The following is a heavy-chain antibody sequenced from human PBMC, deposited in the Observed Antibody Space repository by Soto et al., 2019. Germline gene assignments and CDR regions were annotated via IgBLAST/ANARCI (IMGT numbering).Heavy chain of an antibody. CDR2: ISYDGSNK. Sequence: GGSLRLSCAASGFTFSSYGMHWVRQAPGKGLEWVAVISYDGSNKYYADSVKGRFTISRDNSKNTLYLQMNSLRAEDTAVYYCAKDRREEFRDYGGTIDYWGQGTLVTVSS. D-gene: IGHD4-17*01. CDR1: GFTFSSYG. V-gene: IGHV3-30*18. J-gene: IGHJ4*02. CDR3: AKDRREEFRDYGGTIDY.